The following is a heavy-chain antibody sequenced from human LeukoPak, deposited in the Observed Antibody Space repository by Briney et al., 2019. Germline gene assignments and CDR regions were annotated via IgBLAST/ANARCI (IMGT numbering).Heavy chain of an antibody. CDR2: IYYSGST. Sequence: PSETLSLTCTVSGGSISSSSYYWGWIRQPPGKGLEWIGYIYYSGSTNYNPSLKSRVTISVDTSKNQFSLKLSSVTAADTAVYYCARGRRVRGVMKPPRFDYWGQGTLVTVSS. CDR1: GGSISSSSYY. J-gene: IGHJ4*02. CDR3: ARGRRVRGVMKPPRFDY. V-gene: IGHV4-39*07. D-gene: IGHD3-10*01.